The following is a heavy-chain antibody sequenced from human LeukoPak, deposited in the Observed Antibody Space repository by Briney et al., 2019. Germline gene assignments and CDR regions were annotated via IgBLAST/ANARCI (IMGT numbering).Heavy chain of an antibody. CDR1: GFTFSRDW. Sequence: GRSLRLSCAASGFTFSRDWVHWVRHVPGKGLVWVSRIDSDDGSTSYADSVRGRFTISRDNAKKTLYLQMNSLRVEDTAVYYCLVILTEPTSPSPDGLDIWGQGTMVTVSS. D-gene: IGHD2-15*01. V-gene: IGHV3-74*01. CDR2: IDSDDGST. J-gene: IGHJ3*02. CDR3: LVILTEPTSPSPDGLDI.